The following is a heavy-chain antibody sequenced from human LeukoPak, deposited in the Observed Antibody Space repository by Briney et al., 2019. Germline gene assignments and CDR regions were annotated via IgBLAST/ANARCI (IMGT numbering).Heavy chain of an antibody. CDR3: AKESGSYPLSWFDP. V-gene: IGHV3-9*01. CDR1: GFTFDDYA. Sequence: PGRSLRLSCAASGFTFDDYAMHWVRQAPGKGLEWVSGISWNSGSIGYADSVKGRFTISRDNAKNSLYLQMNSLRAEDTALYYCAKESGSYPLSWFDPWGQGTLVTVSS. J-gene: IGHJ5*02. CDR2: ISWNSGSI. D-gene: IGHD1-26*01.